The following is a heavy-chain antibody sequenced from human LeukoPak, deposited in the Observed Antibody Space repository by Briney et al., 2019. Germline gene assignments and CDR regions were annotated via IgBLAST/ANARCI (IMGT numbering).Heavy chain of an antibody. V-gene: IGHV3-30-3*01. J-gene: IGHJ6*02. CDR2: ISYDGSNK. Sequence: GGSLRHSCAASGFTFSSYAMHWVRQAPGKGLEWVAVISYDGSNKYYADSVKGRFTISRDNSKNTLHLQMNSLRAEDTAVYYCARDLPGITIFGVVIPHYYYYGMDVWGQGTTVTVSS. CDR3: ARDLPGITIFGVVIPHYYYYGMDV. CDR1: GFTFSSYA. D-gene: IGHD3-3*01.